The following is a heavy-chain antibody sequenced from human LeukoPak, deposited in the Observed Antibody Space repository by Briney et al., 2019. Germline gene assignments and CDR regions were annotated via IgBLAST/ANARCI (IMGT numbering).Heavy chain of an antibody. J-gene: IGHJ4*02. CDR3: ARERYTSSWYYFDL. CDR1: GYTFTNSG. CDR2: ISPYNGNT. V-gene: IGHV1-18*01. D-gene: IGHD6-13*01. Sequence: GASVKVSCKASGYTFTNSGIFWVRQAPGHGLEWLAWISPYNGNTNYEQKLQGRVTVTTDTSTTTAYMELRSLTSDDTAVYYCARERYTSSWYYFDLWGQGTLVTVSS.